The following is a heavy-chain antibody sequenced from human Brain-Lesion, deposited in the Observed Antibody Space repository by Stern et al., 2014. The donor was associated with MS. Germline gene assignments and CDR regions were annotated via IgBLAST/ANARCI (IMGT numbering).Heavy chain of an antibody. Sequence: EVQLVEPGGGLVQPGGSLRLSCAASGFTFSNYWMHWVRQAPGKGLVWVSRVNNDGRRTSYADSVKGRFTMSRDNAKNTLYLQMNSLRVEDTAIYYCARGERWFDSWGQGTLVTVSS. V-gene: IGHV3-74*02. CDR3: ARGERWFDS. CDR1: GFTFSNYW. CDR2: VNNDGRRT. J-gene: IGHJ5*01. D-gene: IGHD3-10*01.